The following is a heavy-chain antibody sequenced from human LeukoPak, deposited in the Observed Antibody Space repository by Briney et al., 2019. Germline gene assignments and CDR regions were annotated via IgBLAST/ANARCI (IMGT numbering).Heavy chain of an antibody. D-gene: IGHD2-2*01. CDR1: GGSISSSSYY. V-gene: IGHV4-30-2*01. Sequence: PSETLSLTCTVSGGSISSSSYYWGWIRQPPGKGLEWIGYIYHSGTTYYNPSLKSRVTVSVDRSKNQFSLRLSSVTAADTAMYYCARGKGDCSSTSCFLGGHWFDPWGQGTLVSVSS. CDR2: IYHSGTT. CDR3: ARGKGDCSSTSCFLGGHWFDP. J-gene: IGHJ5*02.